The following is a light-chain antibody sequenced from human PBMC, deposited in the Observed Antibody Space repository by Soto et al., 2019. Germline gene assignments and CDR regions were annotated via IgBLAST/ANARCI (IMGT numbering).Light chain of an antibody. Sequence: IVMTQSPATLSVSPGERATLSCRASQNIYSNIAWYQQRPGQAPRLLIYGASTRATGIPARFSGSGFGTEFTLTISSLQSEDFAVYYCQQYSNWPSWTFGQGTKVDIK. CDR1: QNIYSN. J-gene: IGKJ1*01. CDR3: QQYSNWPSWT. CDR2: GAS. V-gene: IGKV3-15*01.